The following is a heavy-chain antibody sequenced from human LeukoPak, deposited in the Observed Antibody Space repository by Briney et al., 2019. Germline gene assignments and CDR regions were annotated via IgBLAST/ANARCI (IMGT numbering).Heavy chain of an antibody. CDR2: IYYSGST. Sequence: SETLSLTCTVSGGSISSYYWSRIRQPPGKGLEWIGYIYYSGSTNYNPSLKSRVTISVDTSKNQFSLRLTSVTAADTAVYYCARGGSYYDFWSGYYDYYYYMDVWGKGTTVTVSS. D-gene: IGHD3-3*01. CDR1: GGSISSYY. J-gene: IGHJ6*03. V-gene: IGHV4-59*01. CDR3: ARGGSYYDFWSGYYDYYYYMDV.